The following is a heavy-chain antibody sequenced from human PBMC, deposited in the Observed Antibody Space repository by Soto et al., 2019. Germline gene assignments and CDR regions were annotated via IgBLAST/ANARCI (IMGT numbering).Heavy chain of an antibody. J-gene: IGHJ6*03. CDR3: AKSQSSLYYMDV. CDR2: FGGNGGT. CDR1: GFVFSNYA. V-gene: IGHV3-23*01. Sequence: EVQVLESGGGLVQPGGSLRLSCVGSGFVFSNYAMAWVRQAPGKGLEWVSGFGGNGGTYYADSVKGRYTISRDNPKNTLYLQMNSLRVEDTAVYYCAKSQSSLYYMDVWGKGTAVTVSS.